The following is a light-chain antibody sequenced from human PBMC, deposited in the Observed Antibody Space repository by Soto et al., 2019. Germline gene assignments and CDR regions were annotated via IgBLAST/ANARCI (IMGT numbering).Light chain of an antibody. CDR2: DVS. CDR3: CSYAGSYTYV. CDR1: SSDVGGYNY. V-gene: IGLV2-11*01. Sequence: QSALTQPRSVSGSPGQSVTISCNGTSSDVGGYNYVSWYQQHPGKAPKLMIYDVSKRPSGVPDRFSGSKSGNTASLTISGLQAEDEADYNCCSYAGSYTYVFGTGTKVTVL. J-gene: IGLJ1*01.